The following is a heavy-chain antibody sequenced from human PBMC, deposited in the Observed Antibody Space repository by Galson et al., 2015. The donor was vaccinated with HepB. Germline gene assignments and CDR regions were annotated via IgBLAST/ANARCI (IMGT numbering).Heavy chain of an antibody. V-gene: IGHV1-18*01. CDR1: GYTFTSNG. CDR3: ARDRLNSLDY. J-gene: IGHJ4*02. Sequence: SVKVSCKASGYTFTSNGISWVRQAPGHGLEWMGWISANTGNTNSAQKFQGRVTLTRDTSTSSVHMELRSLRIDDTAVYYCARDRLNSLDYWGPGSLVTVSS. D-gene: IGHD4-23*01. CDR2: ISANTGNT.